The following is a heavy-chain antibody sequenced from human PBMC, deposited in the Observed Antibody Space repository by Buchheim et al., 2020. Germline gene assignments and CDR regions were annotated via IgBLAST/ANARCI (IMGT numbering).Heavy chain of an antibody. J-gene: IGHJ5*02. D-gene: IGHD2-21*01. V-gene: IGHV4-39*01. CDR1: GGSISSSSYY. CDR2: IYYSGST. Sequence: QLQLQESGPGLVKPSETLSLTCTVSGGSISSSSYYWGWIRQPPGQGLVWIGSIYYSGSTYYNPSLKSRVTISVATSKNQFSLKLSSVTAADTAVYYCAARELAYCGGDCYSSFWFDPWGQGTL. CDR3: AARELAYCGGDCYSSFWFDP.